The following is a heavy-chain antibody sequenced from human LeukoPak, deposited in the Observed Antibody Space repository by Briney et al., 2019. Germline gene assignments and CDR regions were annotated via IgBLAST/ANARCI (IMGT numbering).Heavy chain of an antibody. J-gene: IGHJ4*02. D-gene: IGHD3-22*01. Sequence: GGSLRLSCTVSGFTFSNACMSWVRQAPGKGLEWVGRIKRKTDGGTTDYTAPVKGRFTISRDDSKNTLYLEMNSLKAEDTAVYYCTTEYYYDSSGYYYVGYWGQGTLVTVSS. CDR1: GFTFSNAC. CDR2: IKRKTDGGTT. V-gene: IGHV3-15*01. CDR3: TTEYYYDSSGYYYVGY.